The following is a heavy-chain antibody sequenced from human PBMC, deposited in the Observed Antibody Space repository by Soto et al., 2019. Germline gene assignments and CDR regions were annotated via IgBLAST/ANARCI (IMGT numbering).Heavy chain of an antibody. CDR1: GYTFTSYA. CDR3: ARAGPWRLLLVDY. V-gene: IGHV1-3*01. D-gene: IGHD3-22*01. J-gene: IGHJ4*02. CDR2: INAGNGNT. Sequence: QVQLVQSGAEVKKPGASVKVSCKASGYTFTSYAMHWVRQAPGQRLDWMGWINAGNGNTKYSQKFQGRVTITRDTSASTAYMELSSLRSEDTAVYYCARAGPWRLLLVDYWGQGTLVTVSS.